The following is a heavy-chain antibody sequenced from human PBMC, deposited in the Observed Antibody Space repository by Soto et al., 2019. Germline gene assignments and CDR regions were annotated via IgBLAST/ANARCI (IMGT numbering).Heavy chain of an antibody. D-gene: IGHD3-9*01. CDR3: AKDAKILDWLPTSYYYDF. J-gene: IGHJ4*02. Sequence: EVQVLESGGDLAQPGGSLRLSCAASGFSFSSYAMSWVRQAPGKGLEWVSSISRSGNSTYSADSVRGRFTISRDNSKNTLYLQMYSLRAEDTAVYYCAKDAKILDWLPTSYYYDFWGQGALVTVSS. CDR2: ISRSGNST. V-gene: IGHV3-23*01. CDR1: GFSFSSYA.